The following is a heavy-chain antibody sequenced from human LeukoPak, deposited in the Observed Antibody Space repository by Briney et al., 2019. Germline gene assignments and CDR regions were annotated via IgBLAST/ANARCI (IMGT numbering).Heavy chain of an antibody. CDR1: GFTFDDYA. J-gene: IGHJ4*02. Sequence: GGSLRLSCAASGFTFDDYAMHWVRQAPGKGLEWVSLISWDGGSTYYADSVKGRFTISRDNSKNSLYLQMNSLRAEDTALYYCSKSREDGTMIGPIDYWGQGTLVTVSS. D-gene: IGHD3-22*01. CDR3: SKSREDGTMIGPIDY. CDR2: ISWDGGST. V-gene: IGHV3-43D*03.